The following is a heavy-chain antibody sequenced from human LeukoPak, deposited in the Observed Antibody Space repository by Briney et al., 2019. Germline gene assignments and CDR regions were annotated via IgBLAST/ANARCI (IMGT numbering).Heavy chain of an antibody. Sequence: GGSLRLSCAASGFTFSSYAMSWVRQAPGKGLEWDSAISGSGGSTYYADSVKGRFTISRDNSKNTLYLQMNSLRAEDTAVYYCAKRNSSGYYYFDYWGQGTLVTVSS. J-gene: IGHJ4*02. V-gene: IGHV3-23*01. D-gene: IGHD3-22*01. CDR2: ISGSGGST. CDR1: GFTFSSYA. CDR3: AKRNSSGYYYFDY.